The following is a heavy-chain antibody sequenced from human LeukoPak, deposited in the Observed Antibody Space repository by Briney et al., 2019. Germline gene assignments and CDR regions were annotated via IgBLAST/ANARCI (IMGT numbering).Heavy chain of an antibody. CDR1: GFTFDDYA. CDR3: AKDSSEVGSFDY. D-gene: IGHD1-26*01. J-gene: IGHJ4*02. Sequence: GGSLRLSCAASGFTFDDYAMHWVRQAPGKGLEWVSGISWNSGSIGYADSVKGRFTISRDNAKNSLYLQMNSLRAEDTALYYCAKDSSEVGSFDYWGQGTLVTVSS. V-gene: IGHV3-9*01. CDR2: ISWNSGSI.